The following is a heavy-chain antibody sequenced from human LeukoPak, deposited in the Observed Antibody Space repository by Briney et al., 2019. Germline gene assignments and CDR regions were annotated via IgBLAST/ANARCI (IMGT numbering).Heavy chain of an antibody. CDR3: AKGGEWLAYFDY. V-gene: IGHV3-23*01. D-gene: IGHD6-19*01. CDR1: GFTFSSYA. J-gene: IGHJ4*02. Sequence: GGSLRLSCAASGFTFSSYAMSWVRQAPGKGLEWVSAVSGTGGSTYYADSVKGRFTISRDNSKNTLYLQMNSLGADDTAVYYCAKGGEWLAYFDYWGQGTLVTVSS. CDR2: VSGTGGST.